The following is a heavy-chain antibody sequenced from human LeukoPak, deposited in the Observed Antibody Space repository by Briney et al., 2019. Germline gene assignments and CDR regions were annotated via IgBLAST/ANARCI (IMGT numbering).Heavy chain of an antibody. D-gene: IGHD6-13*01. CDR1: GFTFGSYN. Sequence: GGSLRLSCAASGFTFGSYNMNWVRQAPGKGLEWVSSISSSSSYIYYADSVKGRFTISRDNAKNSLYLQMNSLRAEDTAVYYCARGEQQLVPYYYYGMDVWGQGTTVTVSS. CDR3: ARGEQQLVPYYYYGMDV. V-gene: IGHV3-21*01. J-gene: IGHJ6*02. CDR2: ISSSSSYI.